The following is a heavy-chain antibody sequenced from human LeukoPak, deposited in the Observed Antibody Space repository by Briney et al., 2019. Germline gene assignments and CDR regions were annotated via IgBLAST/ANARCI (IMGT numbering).Heavy chain of an antibody. CDR2: IYYRGST. CDR3: ARVYYSNSYDYWYFDL. Sequence: SETLSLTSTVSGGSISSGSYYWSWIQQPPGKGLEWIAYIYYRGSTNYNPSLKSRVTISVDTSKSQFSLKLSSVTAADTAVYYCARVYYSNSYDYWYFDLWGRGTLVTVSS. CDR1: GGSISSGSYY. V-gene: IGHV4-61*01. J-gene: IGHJ2*01. D-gene: IGHD4-11*01.